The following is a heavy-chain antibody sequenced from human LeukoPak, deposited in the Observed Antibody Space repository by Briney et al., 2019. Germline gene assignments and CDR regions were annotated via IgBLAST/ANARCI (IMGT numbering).Heavy chain of an antibody. CDR2: IKQDGSEK. V-gene: IGHV3-7*03. CDR1: GFTFSSYW. Sequence: GGSLRLSCAASGFTFSSYWMSWVRQAPGKGLEWVANIKQDGSEKHYVDSVKGRFTISRDNAKNSLYLQMNSLRAEDTAVYYCAKADSSSWMVYFDYWGQGTLVTVSS. CDR3: AKADSSSWMVYFDY. J-gene: IGHJ4*02. D-gene: IGHD6-13*01.